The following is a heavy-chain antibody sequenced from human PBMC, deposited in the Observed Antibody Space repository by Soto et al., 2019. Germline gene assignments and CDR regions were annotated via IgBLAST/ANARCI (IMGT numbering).Heavy chain of an antibody. CDR1: GYTFTSYG. V-gene: IGHV1-18*01. D-gene: IGHD3-3*01. Sequence: ASVKVSCKASGYTFTSYGISWVRQAPGQGLEWMGWISAYNGNTNYAQKLQGRVTMTTDTSTSTAYMELRSLRSDDTAVYYCARRTTIFGVVIFEDVYWFDPWGQGTLVTVSS. J-gene: IGHJ5*02. CDR3: ARRTTIFGVVIFEDVYWFDP. CDR2: ISAYNGNT.